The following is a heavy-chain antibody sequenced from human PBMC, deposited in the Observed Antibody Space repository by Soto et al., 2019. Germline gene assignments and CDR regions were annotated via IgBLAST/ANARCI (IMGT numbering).Heavy chain of an antibody. V-gene: IGHV4-34*01. D-gene: IGHD5-12*01. CDR3: ARGHGGVVATH. J-gene: IGHJ4*02. Sequence: QVQLQQWGAGLLKPSETLSLNCAVTGGSLSGYYWSWIRQPPGKGLEWIGEVKDGGHTNYSPSLRGRVTISSDSCNNQFSRGLNSVTAADTGVYYCARGHGGVVATHWDQGSLVTVSS. CDR2: VKDGGHT. CDR1: GGSLSGYY.